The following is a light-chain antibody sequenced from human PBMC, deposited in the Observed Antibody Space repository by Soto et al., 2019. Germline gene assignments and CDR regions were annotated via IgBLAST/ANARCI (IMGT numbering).Light chain of an antibody. V-gene: IGKV3-20*01. Sequence: EVVLMQSPDTLSLSPGERATLSCRASQSVSSTYLAWYQQKPGQAPRLLIYDASSRATGIPDRFSGSGSGTDFTLTISRLEPEDLAVYDCQQYGKSPDLITFGPGTKVDIK. CDR1: QSVSSTY. CDR3: QQYGKSPDLIT. CDR2: DAS. J-gene: IGKJ3*01.